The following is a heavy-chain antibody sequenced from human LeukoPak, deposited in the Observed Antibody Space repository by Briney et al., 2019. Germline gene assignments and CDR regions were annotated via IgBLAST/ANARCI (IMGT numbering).Heavy chain of an antibody. CDR2: ISGSGGST. CDR1: GFTFSSYA. V-gene: IGHV3-23*01. Sequence: GGSLRLSCAASGFTFSSYAMSWVRQAPGKGLEWVSAISGSGGSTYYADSVKGRLTTSRDNSKNTLYLQMNSLRAEDTAVYYCAKDRVDYYGSGSYYNRWGQGTLVTVSS. CDR3: AKDRVDYYGSGSYYNR. D-gene: IGHD3-10*01. J-gene: IGHJ4*02.